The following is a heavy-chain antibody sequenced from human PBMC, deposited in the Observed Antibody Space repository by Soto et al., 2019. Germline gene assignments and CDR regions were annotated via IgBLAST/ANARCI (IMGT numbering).Heavy chain of an antibody. D-gene: IGHD2-15*01. Sequence: SGGSLRLSCAASGFTFSSYAMSWVRQAPGKGLEWVSAISGSGGSTYYADSVKGRFTISRDNSKNTLYLQMNSLRAEDTAVYYCAKTGWEWDIVVVVAATYWYFDLWGRGTLVTVSS. CDR3: AKTGWEWDIVVVVAATYWYFDL. CDR2: ISGSGGST. CDR1: GFTFSSYA. V-gene: IGHV3-23*01. J-gene: IGHJ2*01.